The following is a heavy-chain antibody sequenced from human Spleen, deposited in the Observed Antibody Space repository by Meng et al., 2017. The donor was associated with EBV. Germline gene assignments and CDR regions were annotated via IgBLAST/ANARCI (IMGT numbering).Heavy chain of an antibody. CDR3: VRGYGGSYLGGDH. Sequence: VQLVEAGGGSVQPGGSLRRSCAASEFTFSRYWMHWVRQAPGKGLVWVSRINSDGSSTSYADSVKGRFSISRDNAKNTLYLQMNSLTVDDTAIYYCVRGYGGSYLGGDHWGQGTLVTVSS. V-gene: IGHV3-74*01. CDR2: INSDGSST. D-gene: IGHD1-26*01. CDR1: EFTFSRYW. J-gene: IGHJ5*02.